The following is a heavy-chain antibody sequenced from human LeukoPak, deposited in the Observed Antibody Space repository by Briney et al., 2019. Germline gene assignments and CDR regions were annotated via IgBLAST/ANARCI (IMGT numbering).Heavy chain of an antibody. CDR3: ARHGSRLITGAVYYNYYMDV. V-gene: IGHV4-34*01. Sequence: SETLSLTCAVYGGSLSGYYWIWIRQSPGKGLEWIGEIDHSGSATYNPSLESRVTISVDTSKNQFSLKLSSVTAADTALYYCARHGSRLITGAVYYNYYMDVWGKGTTVTVS. CDR1: GGSLSGYY. D-gene: IGHD7-27*01. CDR2: IDHSGSA. J-gene: IGHJ6*03.